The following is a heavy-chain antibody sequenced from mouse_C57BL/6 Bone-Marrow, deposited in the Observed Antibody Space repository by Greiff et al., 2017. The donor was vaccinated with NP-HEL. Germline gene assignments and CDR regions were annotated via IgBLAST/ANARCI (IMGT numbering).Heavy chain of an antibody. D-gene: IGHD1-1*01. Sequence: VQLQQSGAELARPGASVKMSCKASGYTFTSYTMHWVKQRPGQGLEWIGYINPSSGYTKYNQKFKDKATLTADKSSSTAYMQLSSLTSEDSAVYYCASHYYGSIYPYYFDYWGQGTTLTVSS. CDR3: ASHYYGSIYPYYFDY. V-gene: IGHV1-4*01. CDR1: GYTFTSYT. J-gene: IGHJ2*01. CDR2: INPSSGYT.